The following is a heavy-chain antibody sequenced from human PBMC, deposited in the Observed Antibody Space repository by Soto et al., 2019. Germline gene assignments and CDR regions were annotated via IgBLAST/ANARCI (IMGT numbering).Heavy chain of an antibody. CDR3: ARFTRGSSGDY. CDR1: VFTFNTYW. D-gene: IGHD6-25*01. Sequence: WGSLRLSCLASVFTFNTYWMSWFRQAPGKGLEWVANIKEDGSDKYYVDSVKGRFTISRDNAKNLLYLQMNSLGAGDTAMYYCARFTRGSSGDYWGQGTLVTVSS. V-gene: IGHV3-7*01. CDR2: IKEDGSDK. J-gene: IGHJ4*02.